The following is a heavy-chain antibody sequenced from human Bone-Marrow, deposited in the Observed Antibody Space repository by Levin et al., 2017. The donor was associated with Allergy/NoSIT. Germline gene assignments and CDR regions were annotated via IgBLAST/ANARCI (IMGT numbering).Heavy chain of an antibody. CDR2: IGTAADS. CDR1: GFTFSSYD. V-gene: IGHV3-13*04. D-gene: IGHD2-2*01. CDR3: ARVALPRYCTSTSCSDSGYYFDY. J-gene: IGHJ4*02. Sequence: GESLKISCAASGFTFSSYDMHWVRQATGRGLELVSAIGTAADSYYSGSVKGRFTVSRDNAKNSFYLQMNSLRAGDTAVYYCARVALPRYCTSTSCSDSGYYFDYWGQGTLVTVSS.